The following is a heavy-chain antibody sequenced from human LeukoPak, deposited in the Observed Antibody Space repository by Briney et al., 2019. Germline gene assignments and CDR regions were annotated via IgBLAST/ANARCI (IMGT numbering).Heavy chain of an antibody. CDR3: ARLLTNSGCFDY. J-gene: IGHJ4*02. D-gene: IGHD6-19*01. Sequence: PSETLSLTCTVSGGSISSYYWSWIRQPPGKGLEWIGYIYYSGSTNYNPSLKSRVTISVDTSKNQFSLRLSSVTAADTAVYYCARLLTNSGCFDYWGQGTLVIVSS. CDR2: IYYSGST. CDR1: GGSISSYY. V-gene: IGHV4-59*08.